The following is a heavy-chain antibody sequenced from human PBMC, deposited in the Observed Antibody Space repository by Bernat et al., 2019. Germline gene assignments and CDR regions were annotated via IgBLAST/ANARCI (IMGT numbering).Heavy chain of an antibody. D-gene: IGHD2-15*01. CDR3: ARQVYCSGGSCLDY. V-gene: IGHV4-39*01. CDR2: IYYSGST. J-gene: IGHJ4*02. Sequence: QLQLQESGPGLVKPSETLSLTCTVSGGSISSSSYYWGWIRQPPGKGLEWIGSIYYSGSTYYNPSLKSRVTISVDTSKNQFSLRLGSVTAADTAVYYCARQVYCSGGSCLDYWGQGTLVTVSS. CDR1: GGSISSSSYY.